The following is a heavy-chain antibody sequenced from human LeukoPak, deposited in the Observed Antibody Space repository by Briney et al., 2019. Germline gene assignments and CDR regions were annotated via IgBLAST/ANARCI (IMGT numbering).Heavy chain of an antibody. V-gene: IGHV1-69*04. Sequence: ASVKVSCKASGGTFSSYTISWVRRAPGQGLEWMGRIIPILGIANYAQKFQGRVTITADKSTSTAYMELSSLRSEDTAVYYCAREDIVVVPAAIQRPHYYYYYGMDVWGQGTTVTVSS. D-gene: IGHD2-2*02. CDR2: IIPILGIA. CDR3: AREDIVVVPAAIQRPHYYYYYGMDV. CDR1: GGTFSSYT. J-gene: IGHJ6*02.